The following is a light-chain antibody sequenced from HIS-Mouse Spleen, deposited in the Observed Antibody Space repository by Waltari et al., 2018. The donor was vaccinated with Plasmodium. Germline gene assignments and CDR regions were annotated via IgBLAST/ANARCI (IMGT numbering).Light chain of an antibody. CDR2: DDS. CDR3: QVWDSSSDHPV. V-gene: IGLV3-21*02. CDR1: NIGSKS. Sequence: SYVLTQPPSVSVAPGQTARITCGGNNIGSKSVHWYQQKPGQAPVLVVYDDSDRPSAIPARFSGSNSGNTATLTISRVEAGDEADYYCQVWDSSSDHPVFGGGTKLTVL. J-gene: IGLJ2*01.